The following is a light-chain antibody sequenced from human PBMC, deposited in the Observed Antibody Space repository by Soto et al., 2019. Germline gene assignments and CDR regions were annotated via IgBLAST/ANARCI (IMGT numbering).Light chain of an antibody. J-gene: IGLJ2*01. CDR3: SSYAGSNHVV. Sequence: QSVLTQPPSASGSPGQSVTISCTGTSSDVGGYNYVSWYQQHPGKAPKLMIYEVSKRPSGVPDRSSGSKSGNTASLTVSGLQAEDEADYYCSSYAGSNHVVFGGGTKLTVL. CDR1: SSDVGGYNY. CDR2: EVS. V-gene: IGLV2-8*01.